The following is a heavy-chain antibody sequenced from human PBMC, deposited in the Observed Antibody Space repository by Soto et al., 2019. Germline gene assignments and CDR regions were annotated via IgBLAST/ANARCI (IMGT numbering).Heavy chain of an antibody. Sequence: PSVKVSCKASGGTFSSYAISWVRQAPGQGLEWMGGIIPIFGTANYAQKFQGRVTITADESTSTAYMELSSLRSEDTAVYYCARDTPGIVVVVAATLYYGMDVWGQGTTVTVSS. J-gene: IGHJ6*02. CDR2: IIPIFGTA. D-gene: IGHD2-15*01. CDR1: GGTFSSYA. V-gene: IGHV1-69*13. CDR3: ARDTPGIVVVVAATLYYGMDV.